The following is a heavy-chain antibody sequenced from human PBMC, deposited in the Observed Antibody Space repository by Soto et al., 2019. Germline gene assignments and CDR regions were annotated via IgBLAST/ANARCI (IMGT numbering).Heavy chain of an antibody. CDR1: GVRFSDHY. CDR3: TSPVGYCSGGSCYHAFDP. V-gene: IGHV3-73*01. D-gene: IGHD2-15*01. Sequence: PGGSLRLSCAASGVRFSDHYMSWVRQASGKGLEWVGRIRSKANSYATAYAASVKGRFTISRDDSKNTAYLQMNSLKTEDTAVYYCTSPVGYCSGGSCYHAFDPWGQGTLVTVSS. J-gene: IGHJ5*02. CDR2: IRSKANSYAT.